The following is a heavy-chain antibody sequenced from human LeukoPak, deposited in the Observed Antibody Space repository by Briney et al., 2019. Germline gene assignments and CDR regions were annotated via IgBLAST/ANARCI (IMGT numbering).Heavy chain of an antibody. CDR1: GFTFSRYA. CDR2: ISGSGSST. V-gene: IGHV3-23*01. Sequence: GGSLRLSCAASGFTFSRYAMSWVRQAPGKGLEWVSVISGSGSSTFYSESVAGRFTISRDNAKNTLYLQMNSLRVDDTAVYFCAKGTLAVFWSGYHYDSWGQGTLVTVSS. J-gene: IGHJ5*02. CDR3: AKGTLAVFWSGYHYDS. D-gene: IGHD3-3*01.